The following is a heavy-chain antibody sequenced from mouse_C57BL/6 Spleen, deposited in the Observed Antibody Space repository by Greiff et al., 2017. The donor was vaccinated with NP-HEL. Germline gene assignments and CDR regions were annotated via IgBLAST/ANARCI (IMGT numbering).Heavy chain of an antibody. D-gene: IGHD4-1*01. J-gene: IGHJ1*03. CDR3: ASRSNFYWYFDV. CDR1: GYTFTSYW. CDR2: IDPSDSYT. Sequence: QVQLKQPGAELVKPGASVKLSCKASGYTFTSYWMQWVKQRPGQGLEWIGEIDPSDSYTNYNQKFKGKATLTVDTSSSTAYMQLSSLTSEDSAVYYCASRSNFYWYFDVWGTGTTVTVSS. V-gene: IGHV1-50*01.